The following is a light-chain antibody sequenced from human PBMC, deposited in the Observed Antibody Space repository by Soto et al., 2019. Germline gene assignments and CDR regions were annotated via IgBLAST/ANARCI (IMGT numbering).Light chain of an antibody. CDR3: QKYGSSLWT. J-gene: IGKJ1*01. Sequence: EIVLTQSPGTLSFSPGERATLSCRASQSVINNYLAWYQQKPGQTPRLLIYGASSRATGIPDRFSGSGSGTDFTLTISRLEPEDFAVYYCQKYGSSLWTFGQGTKVDIK. CDR2: GAS. CDR1: QSVINNY. V-gene: IGKV3-20*01.